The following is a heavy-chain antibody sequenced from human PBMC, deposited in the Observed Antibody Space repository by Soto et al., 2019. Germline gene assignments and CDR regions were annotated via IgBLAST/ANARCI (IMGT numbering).Heavy chain of an antibody. J-gene: IGHJ4*02. Sequence: GVSVKVSCKAPGFIFNDYYMHWVRQAPGKGLEWMGWINAGNGKTNYAQKFQDRVTITRDTSASTAYMELSSLTSEDTAVYYCARGRWTQTTADYYLDYWGQGTLVTVSS. D-gene: IGHD1-1*01. CDR3: ARGRWTQTTADYYLDY. CDR1: GFIFNDYY. V-gene: IGHV1-3*01. CDR2: INAGNGKT.